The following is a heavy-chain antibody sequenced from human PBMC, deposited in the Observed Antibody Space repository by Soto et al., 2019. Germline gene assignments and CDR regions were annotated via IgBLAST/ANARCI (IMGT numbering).Heavy chain of an antibody. Sequence: QVQLQESGPGLVKPSETLSLTCTVSGGSISSYYWSWIRQPPGKGLEWIGYIYYSGSTNYNPSLKSRVTNSVDTYKNQLSLKLSSATAADTAVYYCARRYGGNLDYWGQGTLVTVSS. CDR3: ARRYGGNLDY. D-gene: IGHD1-1*01. J-gene: IGHJ4*02. CDR1: GGSISSYY. V-gene: IGHV4-59*08. CDR2: IYYSGST.